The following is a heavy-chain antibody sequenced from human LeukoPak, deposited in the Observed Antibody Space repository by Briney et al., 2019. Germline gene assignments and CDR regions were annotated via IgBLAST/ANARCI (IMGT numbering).Heavy chain of an antibody. CDR3: ARYCSGGSCYQLMERQGY. CDR1: GFTFSSYS. V-gene: IGHV3-21*01. CDR2: ISSSSSYM. Sequence: GGSLRLSCAASGFTFSSYSMNWVRQAPGKGLEWVSSISSSSSYMYYADSVKGRFTISRDNAKNSLYLHMNSLRAEDTAVYYCARYCSGGSCYQLMERQGYWGQGTLATVSS. D-gene: IGHD2-15*01. J-gene: IGHJ4*02.